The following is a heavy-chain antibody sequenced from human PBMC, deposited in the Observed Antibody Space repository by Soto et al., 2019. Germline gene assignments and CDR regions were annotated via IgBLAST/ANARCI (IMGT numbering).Heavy chain of an antibody. Sequence: EVQLLESGGGLAQPGGSLRLSCAASGFTFSSYSMNWVCQAPGKGLEWVSIISGSGGVTSYADSVKGWFTISRDNSKHSLLLQMKSLRDEDTAVYYCAKVTDCGVSRCDDGIDIWGHGTLVTVS. J-gene: IGHJ3*02. V-gene: IGHV3-23*01. CDR3: AKVTDCGVSRCDDGIDI. CDR2: ISGSGGVT. CDR1: GFTFSSYS. D-gene: IGHD2-21*01.